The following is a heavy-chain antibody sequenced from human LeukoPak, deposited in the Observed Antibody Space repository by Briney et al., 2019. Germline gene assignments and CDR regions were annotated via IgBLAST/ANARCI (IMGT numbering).Heavy chain of an antibody. CDR3: AKVIERGFEILTGYSSDYYYYMDV. CDR1: GYTFREFG. Sequence: ASVKVSCKVSGYTFREFGITWVRQAPGQGLEWMGWVGADHDYVDYAQNFQGRLTVTTDTSTNTAYMELESLRAEDTAVYYCAKVIERGFEILTGYSSDYYYYMDVWGKGTTVSVSS. V-gene: IGHV1-18*01. D-gene: IGHD3-9*01. J-gene: IGHJ6*03. CDR2: VGADHDYV.